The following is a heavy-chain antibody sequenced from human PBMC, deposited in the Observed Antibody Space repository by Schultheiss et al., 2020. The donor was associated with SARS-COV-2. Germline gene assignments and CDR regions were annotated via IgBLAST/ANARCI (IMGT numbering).Heavy chain of an antibody. Sequence: GESLKISCAASGFTFSSYGMHWVRQAPGKGLEWVAVIWYDGSNKYYADSVKGRFTISRDNSKNTLYLQMNSLRAEDTAVYYCASLYYYDSSGYFDYWGQGTLVTVSS. V-gene: IGHV3-33*01. CDR1: GFTFSSYG. J-gene: IGHJ4*02. CDR2: IWYDGSNK. CDR3: ASLYYYDSSGYFDY. D-gene: IGHD3-22*01.